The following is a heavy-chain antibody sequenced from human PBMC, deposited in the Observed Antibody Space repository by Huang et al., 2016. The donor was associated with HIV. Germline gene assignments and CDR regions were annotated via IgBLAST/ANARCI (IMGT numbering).Heavy chain of an antibody. Sequence: QVRLHQWGTGLVRPSETLSLTCAVYGGPLSGHYWSWVRLPPGGSLEWLGEGNHRGRANYNPALNSRLSMSIDTSKKQFSLKLGSVTAADTALYYCARSLMGEDPFDIWGQGTLVTVSS. D-gene: IGHD3-16*01. CDR3: ARSLMGEDPFDI. CDR2: GNHRGRA. J-gene: IGHJ3*02. V-gene: IGHV4-34*01. CDR1: GGPLSGHY.